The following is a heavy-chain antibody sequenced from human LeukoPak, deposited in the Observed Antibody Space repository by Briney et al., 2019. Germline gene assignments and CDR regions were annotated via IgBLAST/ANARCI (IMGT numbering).Heavy chain of an antibody. J-gene: IGHJ4*02. CDR1: GFTFSTHA. Sequence: GGSLRLSCTASGFTFSTHAMTWVRQAPGKGPEWASSISGNGRTTYYSDSVRGRFTISRDNAKNSLYLQMNSLRAEDTAVYYCARESVRIAVAGRSDYWGQGTLVTVSS. CDR2: ISGNGRTT. D-gene: IGHD6-19*01. CDR3: ARESVRIAVAGRSDY. V-gene: IGHV3-21*04.